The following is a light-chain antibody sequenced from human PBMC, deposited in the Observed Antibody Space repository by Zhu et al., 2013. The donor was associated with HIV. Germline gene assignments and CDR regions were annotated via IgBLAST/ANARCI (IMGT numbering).Light chain of an antibody. CDR1: ESISSY. Sequence: EIVLTQSPAILSLSPGEGATLSCRASESISSYLAWYQQKPGQAPRLLIYDATKRAAGIPARFSGSGSETDFTLTINSLEPGDFAIYFCQQRSTWPPVSWTFGQGSKVEVK. CDR2: DAT. CDR3: QQRSTWPPVSWT. J-gene: IGKJ1*01. V-gene: IGKV3-11*01.